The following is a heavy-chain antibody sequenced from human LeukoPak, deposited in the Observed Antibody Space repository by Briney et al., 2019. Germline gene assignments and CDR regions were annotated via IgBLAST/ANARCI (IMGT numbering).Heavy chain of an antibody. CDR2: ITGSGKNT. Sequence: GGSLRLSCAASGFTVSSNYMSWVRQAPGKGLEWVSVITGSGKNTYYADSVKGRFTISKDNSKNTVYLQMNDLRVDDTAVYYCAKAASSSWPSYQYGMDVWGQGTTVTVSS. CDR3: AKAASSSWPSYQYGMDV. J-gene: IGHJ6*02. CDR1: GFTVSSNY. D-gene: IGHD6-13*01. V-gene: IGHV3-23*01.